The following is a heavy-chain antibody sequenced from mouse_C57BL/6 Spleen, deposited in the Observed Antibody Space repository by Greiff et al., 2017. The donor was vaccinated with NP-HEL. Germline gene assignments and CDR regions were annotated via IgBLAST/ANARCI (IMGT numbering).Heavy chain of an antibody. D-gene: IGHD1-1*02. Sequence: EVQVVESGGGLVQPGGSLSLSCAASGFTFTDYYMSWVRQPPGKALEWLGFIRNKANGYTTEYSASVKGRFTISRDNSQSILYLQMNALGAEDSATYYCASLYYAVWGTGTTVTVSS. CDR1: GFTFTDYY. CDR3: ASLYYAV. CDR2: IRNKANGYTT. V-gene: IGHV7-3*01. J-gene: IGHJ1*03.